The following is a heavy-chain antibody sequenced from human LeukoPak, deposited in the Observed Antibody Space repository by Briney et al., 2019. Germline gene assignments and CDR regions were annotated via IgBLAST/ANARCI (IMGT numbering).Heavy chain of an antibody. J-gene: IGHJ4*02. V-gene: IGHV1-2*04. CDR3: ARAGGASDSSGWYVFDY. CDR1: GYTFTGYY. D-gene: IGHD6-19*01. CDR2: INPNSGGT. Sequence: APVTVSCKASGYTFTGYYIHWVRQAPGQGLEWMGWINPNSGGTNYAQMFQGWVTMTRDTSISTAYMELSRLRSDDTAVYYCARAGGASDSSGWYVFDYWGQGTLVTVSS.